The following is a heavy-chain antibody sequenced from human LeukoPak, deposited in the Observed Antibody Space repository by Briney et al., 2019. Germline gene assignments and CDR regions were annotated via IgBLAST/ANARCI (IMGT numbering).Heavy chain of an antibody. CDR3: TAEKNGSPHY. V-gene: IGHV4-39*07. CDR2: IYYTGST. Sequence: SETLPLTCTVSRGSASSSTYYWSWVRQPPGKGLEWIASIYYTGSTYYNPSLKSRITTSLDMSKNEFFLTMTSVTAADTAVYFCTAEKNGSPHYWGQGTQVTVSS. J-gene: IGHJ4*02. D-gene: IGHD2-8*01. CDR1: RGSASSSTYY.